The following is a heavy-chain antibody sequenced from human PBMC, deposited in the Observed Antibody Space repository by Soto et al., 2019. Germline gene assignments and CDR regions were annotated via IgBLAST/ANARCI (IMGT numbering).Heavy chain of an antibody. CDR1: GGTFSSCA. J-gene: IGHJ4*02. CDR2: IIPIFGTA. D-gene: IGHD6-19*01. CDR3: ARDLVAGTYDY. Sequence: SVKVSCKASGGTFSSCAMSWVRQAPGQGLEWMGGIIPIFGTANYAQKFQGRVTITADESTSTAYMELSSLRSEDTAVYYCARDLVAGTYDYWGQGTLVTVSS. V-gene: IGHV1-69*13.